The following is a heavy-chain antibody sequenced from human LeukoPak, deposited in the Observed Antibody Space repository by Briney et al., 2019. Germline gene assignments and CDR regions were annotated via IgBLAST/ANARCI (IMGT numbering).Heavy chain of an antibody. J-gene: IGHJ4*02. D-gene: IGHD1-26*01. CDR3: ARRDSGRFDY. Sequence: PGGSLRLSCAASGFTVSSNYMSWIRQAPGKGLEWVSVIYSGGSTYYADSVKGRFTISRDNSKNTLYLQMNSLRAEDTAVYYCARRDSGRFDYWGQGTLVTVSS. V-gene: IGHV3-53*01. CDR1: GFTVSSNY. CDR2: IYSGGST.